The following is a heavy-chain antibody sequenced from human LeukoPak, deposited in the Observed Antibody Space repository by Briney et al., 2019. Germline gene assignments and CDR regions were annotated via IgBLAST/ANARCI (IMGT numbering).Heavy chain of an antibody. Sequence: ASVKVSCKASGYTFTDYAMHWVRQAPGERLEWMGWINTGKGNTKYSQKFQGRVTITMDTSASTAYMELSSLRSEDTAVYYCARDPIGSRWPYYFDFWGQGTLVTVSS. V-gene: IGHV1-3*04. CDR2: INTGKGNT. D-gene: IGHD6-13*01. J-gene: IGHJ4*02. CDR3: ARDPIGSRWPYYFDF. CDR1: GYTFTDYA.